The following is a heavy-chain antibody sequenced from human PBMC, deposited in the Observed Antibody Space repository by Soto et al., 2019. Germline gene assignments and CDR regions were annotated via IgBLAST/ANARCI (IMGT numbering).Heavy chain of an antibody. CDR3: ASTLAAADDYYFDY. CDR2: VWYDGSNK. D-gene: IGHD6-13*01. J-gene: IGHJ4*02. CDR1: GFTFSSYG. Sequence: QVQLVESGGGVVQPGRSLRLSCAASGFTFSSYGMHWVRQAPGKGLEWVAVVWYDGSNKYYADSVKGRFTISRDNSKNTLYLQMNSLRAEDTAVYYCASTLAAADDYYFDYWGQGTLFTVSS. V-gene: IGHV3-33*01.